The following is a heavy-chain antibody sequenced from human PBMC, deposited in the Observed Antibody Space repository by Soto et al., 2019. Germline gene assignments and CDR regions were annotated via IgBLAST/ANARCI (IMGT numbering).Heavy chain of an antibody. J-gene: IGHJ3*02. CDR1: GYTFTSHG. CDR2: ISTYNGKT. Sequence: QLQLVQSGGEVKTPGASVKVSCTTSGYTFTSHGISWVRQAPGQGLEWIGWISTYNGKTDYAQKFQGRVTMTADTRTSTVYMAVRSLRSDDTAVYYCARLLTEGATYREDAFDMWGQGTKVTVSS. D-gene: IGHD1-26*01. V-gene: IGHV1-18*01. CDR3: ARLLTEGATYREDAFDM.